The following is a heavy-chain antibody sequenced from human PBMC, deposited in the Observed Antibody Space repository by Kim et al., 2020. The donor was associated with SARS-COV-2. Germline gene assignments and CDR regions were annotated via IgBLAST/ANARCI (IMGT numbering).Heavy chain of an antibody. V-gene: IGHV4-39*01. J-gene: IGHJ6*02. CDR1: GGSISSSSYY. Sequence: SETLSLTCTVSGGSISSSSYYWGWIRQPPGKGLEWIGSIYYSGSTYYNPSLKSRVTISVDTSKNQLSLKLSSVTAADTAVYYCASGIGWYVENYDRSGYGGPLDFYYGMHVWGQGATVTVSS. D-gene: IGHD3-22*01. CDR3: ASGIGWYVENYDRSGYGGPLDFYYGMHV. CDR2: IYYSGST.